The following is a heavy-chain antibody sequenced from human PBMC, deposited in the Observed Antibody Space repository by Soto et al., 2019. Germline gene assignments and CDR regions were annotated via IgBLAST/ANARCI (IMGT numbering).Heavy chain of an antibody. J-gene: IGHJ4*02. D-gene: IGHD3-22*01. V-gene: IGHV4-59*08. Sequence: PSETLSLTCTVSGGSISGYYWSWIRQPPGKGLEWIGYIYYTGSTSYNPSLKSRVTMSVDTSKNQFSLKLSSVTAADTAMYYCARPQRPSSGYSAFDNWGQGAMVTVSS. CDR1: GGSISGYY. CDR2: IYYTGST. CDR3: ARPQRPSSGYSAFDN.